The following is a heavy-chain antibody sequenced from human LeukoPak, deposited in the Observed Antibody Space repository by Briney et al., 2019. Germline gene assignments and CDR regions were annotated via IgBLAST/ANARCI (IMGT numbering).Heavy chain of an antibody. D-gene: IGHD3-22*01. Sequence: GGSLRLSCAASGFTFSSYEMNWVRQAPGKGLKWVSYISSSGSTIYYADSVKGRFTISRDNAKNSLYLQMNSLRAEDTAVYYCARDLGYYYESSGYLYYWGQGTLVTVSS. CDR1: GFTFSSYE. CDR2: ISSSGSTI. V-gene: IGHV3-48*03. CDR3: ARDLGYYYESSGYLYY. J-gene: IGHJ4*02.